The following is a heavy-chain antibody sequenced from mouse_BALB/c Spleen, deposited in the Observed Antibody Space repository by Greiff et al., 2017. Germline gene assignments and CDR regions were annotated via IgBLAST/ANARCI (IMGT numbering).Heavy chain of an antibody. V-gene: IGHV1S81*02. J-gene: IGHJ3*01. Sequence: QVQLQQPGAELVKPGASVKLSCKASGYTFTSYWMHWVKQRPGQGLEWIGEINPSNGRTNYNEKFKSKATLTVDKSSSTAYMQLSSLTSEDSAVYYCARGIHYSFAYWGQGTLVTVSA. CDR3: ARGIHYSFAY. CDR1: GYTFTSYW. CDR2: INPSNGRT. D-gene: IGHD1-2*01.